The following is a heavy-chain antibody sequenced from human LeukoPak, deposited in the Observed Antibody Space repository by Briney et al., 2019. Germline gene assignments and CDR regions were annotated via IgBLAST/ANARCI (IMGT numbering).Heavy chain of an antibody. J-gene: IGHJ5*02. Sequence: ASVKVSCKASGYTFTSYDINWVRQATGQGLEWMGWMNPNSGNTGYAQKFQGRVTMTRNTSISTAYMELSSLRSEDTAVYYCARPGRGYSYGPNWFDPWGQGTLVTVSS. D-gene: IGHD5-18*01. CDR1: GYTFTSYD. CDR3: ARPGRGYSYGPNWFDP. V-gene: IGHV1-8*01. CDR2: MNPNSGNT.